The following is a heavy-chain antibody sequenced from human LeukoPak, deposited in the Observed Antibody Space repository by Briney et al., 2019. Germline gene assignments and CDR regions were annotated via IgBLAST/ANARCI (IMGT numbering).Heavy chain of an antibody. V-gene: IGHV3-23*01. CDR2: ISGSGDRT. Sequence: PGGSLRLSCAASGSIFSSNAMSWVRQAPGKGLEWVSAISGSGDRTYYAESVKGRFTISRANSKNTLSLQMGSLRAEDTAVYFCAKELYISPDTVGFDYWGQGTLVTVSS. CDR3: AKELYISPDTVGFDY. CDR1: GSIFSSNA. J-gene: IGHJ4*02. D-gene: IGHD4-23*01.